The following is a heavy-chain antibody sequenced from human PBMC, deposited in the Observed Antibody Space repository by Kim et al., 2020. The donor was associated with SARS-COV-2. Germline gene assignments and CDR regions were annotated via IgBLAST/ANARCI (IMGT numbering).Heavy chain of an antibody. CDR2: ISAYNGNT. CDR3: ARGDDYGDYFPWFDP. CDR1: GYTFTSYG. D-gene: IGHD4-17*01. V-gene: IGHV1-18*01. Sequence: ASVKVSCKASGYTFTSYGISWVRQAPGQGLEWMGWISAYNGNTNYAQKLQGRVTMTTDTSTSTAYMELRSLRSDDTAVYYCARGDDYGDYFPWFDPWGQGTLVTVSS. J-gene: IGHJ5*02.